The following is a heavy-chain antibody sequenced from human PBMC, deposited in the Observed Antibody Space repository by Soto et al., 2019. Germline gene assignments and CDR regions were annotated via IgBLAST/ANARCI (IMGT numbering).Heavy chain of an antibody. D-gene: IGHD4-17*01. CDR3: ARDYGGNRAMVTDCYFNL. Sequence: EVQLVESGAGLVQPGGSLRLSCAASGFTFSSYSMNWVRQAPGTGLERVSYISSSSSTIYYAASVKSRSTIARDNPKNPLYLQRNSLRDEDTAVYYCARDYGGNRAMVTDCYFNLWGRGTLVTVSS. V-gene: IGHV3-48*02. J-gene: IGHJ2*01. CDR1: GFTFSSYS. CDR2: ISSSSSTI.